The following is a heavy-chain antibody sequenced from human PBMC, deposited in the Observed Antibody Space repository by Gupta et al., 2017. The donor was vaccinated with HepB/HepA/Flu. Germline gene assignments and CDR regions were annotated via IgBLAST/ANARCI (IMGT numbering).Heavy chain of an antibody. J-gene: IGHJ4*02. Sequence: QVQLQESGPGLVKPSETLSLTCTVSGGSISSYYWSWIRQPPGKGLEWIGYIYYSGSTNYNPSLKSRVTISVDTAKNQFSLKLSSVTAADTAVYYCARQRDRGYYDSSGGAQDYWGQGTLVTVSA. D-gene: IGHD3-22*01. CDR2: IYYSGST. CDR1: GGSISSYY. CDR3: ARQRDRGYYDSSGGAQDY. V-gene: IGHV4-59*08.